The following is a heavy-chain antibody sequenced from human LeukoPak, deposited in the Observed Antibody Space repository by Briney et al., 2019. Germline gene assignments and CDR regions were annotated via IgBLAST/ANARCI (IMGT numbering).Heavy chain of an antibody. Sequence: GGSLRLSCAASGFTFETYWMHWVRQAPGKGLEWVSGINGYGSITNYADSVKGRFTISRDNAKNTLYLQMNSLRVEDTAVYYCARDDPTVTTGPPVGSWGQGTLVTVSS. D-gene: IGHD4-17*01. CDR1: GFTFETYW. CDR3: ARDDPTVTTGPPVGS. CDR2: INGYGSIT. V-gene: IGHV3-74*01. J-gene: IGHJ4*02.